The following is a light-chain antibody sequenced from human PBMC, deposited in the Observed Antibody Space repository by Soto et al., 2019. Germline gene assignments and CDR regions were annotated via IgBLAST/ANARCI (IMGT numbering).Light chain of an antibody. CDR2: AES. CDR3: QQSYSTSPT. J-gene: IGKJ1*01. CDR1: QSISRD. Sequence: DIEMTQCTLSLSASVGDRVTITCRASQSISRDLNWYQQKPGKAPKLLMYAESSLQSGVSSSFSGSGSGKDFTLPIRTLQHEDFATQECQQSYSTSPTFGQGTKVDI. V-gene: IGKV1-39*01.